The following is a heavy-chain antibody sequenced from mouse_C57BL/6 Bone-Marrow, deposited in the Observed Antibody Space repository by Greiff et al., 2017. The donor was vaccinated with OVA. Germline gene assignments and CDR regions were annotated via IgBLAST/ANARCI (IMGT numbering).Heavy chain of an antibody. CDR1: GYTFTSYG. Sequence: QVQLQQSGAELARPGASVKLSCKASGYTFTSYGIRWVKQRTGQGLEWIGEIYPRSGNTYYNEKFKGKATLTADKSSSTAYMELRSLTSEASAVYFCASSREIYYGSYWYFDVWGTGTTVTVSA. V-gene: IGHV1-81*01. D-gene: IGHD2-1*01. J-gene: IGHJ1*03. CDR3: ASSREIYYGSYWYFDV. CDR2: IYPRSGNT.